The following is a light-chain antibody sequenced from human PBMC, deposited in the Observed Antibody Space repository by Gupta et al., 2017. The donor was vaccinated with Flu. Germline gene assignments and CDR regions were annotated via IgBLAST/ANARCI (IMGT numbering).Light chain of an antibody. CDR2: RYS. CDR1: NLGREN. J-gene: IGLJ2*01. Sequence: ALGQTAIIACEGDNLGRENVHWYQHRPGQAPVLVIQRYSGRPSGIPERFSGSNSQNTATLTIRSAQVDDEAVYYCQLWDSTTLVFGGGTRLTVL. CDR3: QLWDSTTLV. V-gene: IGLV3-9*01.